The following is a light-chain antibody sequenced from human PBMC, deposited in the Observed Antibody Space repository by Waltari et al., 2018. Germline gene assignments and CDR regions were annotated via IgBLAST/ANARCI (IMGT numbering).Light chain of an antibody. Sequence: DIQLTQSPSSLSATLGVRVTITCRSSQAFANSLAWFQQKPGQAPRLLVYGVSTLYDGVPSRFSGSRSGTDFSLTISNLQPDDFAVYYCQQFYETPRSFGQGTRL. CDR3: QQFYETPRS. CDR1: QAFANS. J-gene: IGKJ2*01. CDR2: GVS. V-gene: IGKV1-NL1*01.